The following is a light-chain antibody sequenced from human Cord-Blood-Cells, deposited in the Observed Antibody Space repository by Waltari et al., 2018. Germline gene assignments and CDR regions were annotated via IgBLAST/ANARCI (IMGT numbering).Light chain of an antibody. V-gene: IGLV2-14*01. CDR2: DVS. Sequence: QSALTPPASVSGSPGHSTTISCTGTSSYAGGYNYVSWYQQHPGKAPKLMIYDVSNRPSGVSNRFSGSKSGNTASLTISGLQAEDEADYYCSSYTSSSTYVFGTGTKVTVL. J-gene: IGLJ1*01. CDR1: SSYAGGYNY. CDR3: SSYTSSSTYV.